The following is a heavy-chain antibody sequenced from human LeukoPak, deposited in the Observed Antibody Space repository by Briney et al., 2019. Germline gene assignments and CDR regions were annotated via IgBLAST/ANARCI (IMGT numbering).Heavy chain of an antibody. CDR3: ARELGNEYSSSWRFDP. D-gene: IGHD6-6*01. V-gene: IGHV1-69*13. J-gene: IGHJ5*02. CDR1: GGTFSSYA. Sequence: ALVKVSCKASGGTFSSYAISWVRQAPGQGLEWMGGIIPIFGTANYAQKFQGRVTITADESTSTAYMELSSLRSEDTAVYYCARELGNEYSSSWRFDPRGQGTLVTVPS. CDR2: IIPIFGTA.